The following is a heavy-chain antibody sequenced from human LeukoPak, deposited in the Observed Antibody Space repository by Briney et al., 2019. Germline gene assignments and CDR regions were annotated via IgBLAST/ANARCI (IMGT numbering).Heavy chain of an antibody. V-gene: IGHV3-33*08. Sequence: PGGSLRLSCAASGFTVSSNYMSWVRQAPGKGLEWVAVIWYDGSIKYYADSVKGRFTISRDNSKNTLYLQMNSLRAEDTAVYYCARAYYYDSSATPDYWGQGTLVTVSS. CDR3: ARAYYYDSSATPDY. J-gene: IGHJ4*02. CDR1: GFTVSSNY. CDR2: IWYDGSIK. D-gene: IGHD3-22*01.